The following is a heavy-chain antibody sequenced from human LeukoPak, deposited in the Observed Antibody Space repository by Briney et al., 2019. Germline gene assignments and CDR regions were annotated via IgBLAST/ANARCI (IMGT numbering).Heavy chain of an antibody. Sequence: ASVKVSCKASGYTFTSYGISWVRQAPGQGLEWMGWISAYNGNTNYAQKLQGRVTMTTDTSTSTAYMELRSPRSDDTAVYYCARFYDSSGYRYSDYWGQGTLVTVSS. D-gene: IGHD3-22*01. CDR3: ARFYDSSGYRYSDY. V-gene: IGHV1-18*01. CDR1: GYTFTSYG. CDR2: ISAYNGNT. J-gene: IGHJ4*02.